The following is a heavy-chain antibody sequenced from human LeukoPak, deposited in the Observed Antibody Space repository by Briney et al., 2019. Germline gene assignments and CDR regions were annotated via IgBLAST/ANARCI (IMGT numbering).Heavy chain of an antibody. Sequence: GGSLRLSCAASGFTFSSYAMHWVRQAPGKGLEWVAVISYDGSNKYYADSVKGRFTISRDNSKNTLYLQMNSLRAEDTAVSSCGGTNYVWGSYRQPQQIDYWGQGTLVTVSS. D-gene: IGHD3-16*02. CDR3: GGTNYVWGSYRQPQQIDY. CDR2: ISYDGSNK. V-gene: IGHV3-30*04. J-gene: IGHJ4*02. CDR1: GFTFSSYA.